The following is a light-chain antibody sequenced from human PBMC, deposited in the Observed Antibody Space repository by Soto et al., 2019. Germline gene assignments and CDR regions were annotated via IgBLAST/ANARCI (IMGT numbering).Light chain of an antibody. CDR3: QQYGTSPWT. V-gene: IGKV3-20*01. J-gene: IGKJ1*01. CDR2: AAS. Sequence: EIVLTQSPGTLSLSPGERATLSCRASQSVGSNYLAWYQQKPGQAPRVLIFAASSRASGIPDRFSGSGSGSDFTLPINRLEPEDFAVYYCQQYGTSPWTFGQGTKVEIK. CDR1: QSVGSNY.